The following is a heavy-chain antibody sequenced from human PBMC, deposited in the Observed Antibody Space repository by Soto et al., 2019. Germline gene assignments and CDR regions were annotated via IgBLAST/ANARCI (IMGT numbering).Heavy chain of an antibody. Sequence: SDILSLTCTVSVGSISSGGYYWSWSRQHPGKGLEWIGYIYYSGSTYYNPSLKSRVTISVDTSKNQFSLKLSSVTAADTAVYYCARDRYDFWSGQLYYFDYWGQGTLVTVSS. J-gene: IGHJ4*02. V-gene: IGHV4-31*03. D-gene: IGHD3-3*01. CDR2: IYYSGST. CDR1: VGSISSGGYY. CDR3: ARDRYDFWSGQLYYFDY.